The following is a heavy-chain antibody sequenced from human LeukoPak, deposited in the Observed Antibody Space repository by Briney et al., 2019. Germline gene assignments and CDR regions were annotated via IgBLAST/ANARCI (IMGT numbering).Heavy chain of an antibody. CDR3: ARDPSGAPYSGYDY. Sequence: ALVKVSCKASGYTLTGYYMHWVRQAPGQGLKWMGWINPNSGGTNYAQKFQGRVTMTRETSISTAYMALSRLRSDDTAVYYCARDPSGAPYSGYDYWGQGTLVTVSS. J-gene: IGHJ4*02. CDR2: INPNSGGT. V-gene: IGHV1-2*02. D-gene: IGHD5-12*01. CDR1: GYTLTGYY.